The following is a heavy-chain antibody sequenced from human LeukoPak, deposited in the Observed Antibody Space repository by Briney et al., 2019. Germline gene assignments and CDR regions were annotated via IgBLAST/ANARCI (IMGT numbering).Heavy chain of an antibody. D-gene: IGHD1-26*01. V-gene: IGHV3-49*04. CDR3: TREVGPGGSYWGGDY. J-gene: IGHJ4*02. CDR2: ITSKASGVTA. CDR1: GLNFGEYA. Sequence: GESLRLSCTGSGLNFGEYAMNWVRQAPGKGLEWVGFITSKASGVTAEYAASVSGRFTISRDDSKSIAYLQLNSLKSEDAAVYFCTREVGPGGSYWGGDYWGQGTLVTVSS.